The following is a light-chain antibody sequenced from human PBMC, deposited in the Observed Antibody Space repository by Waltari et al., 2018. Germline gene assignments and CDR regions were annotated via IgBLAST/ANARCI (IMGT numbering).Light chain of an antibody. CDR2: WAS. CDR1: QTVLYSSNNKNY. J-gene: IGKJ4*01. Sequence: IVMTQSPDSLAVSLGEGATINCKSSQTVLYSSNNKNYLAWYQQKPRQPPKLLIYWASTRESGVPDRFSGSGSGTDFTLTISSLQAEDVAVYYCQQYYNTPLTFGGGTKVEIK. V-gene: IGKV4-1*01. CDR3: QQYYNTPLT.